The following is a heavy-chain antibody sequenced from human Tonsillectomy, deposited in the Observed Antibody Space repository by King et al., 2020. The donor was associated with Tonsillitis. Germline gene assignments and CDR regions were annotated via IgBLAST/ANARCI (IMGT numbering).Heavy chain of an antibody. D-gene: IGHD6-19*01. J-gene: IGHJ3*02. V-gene: IGHV3-72*01. CDR2: TRNKANSYTT. CDR3: ARVGYTAVAGDAFDI. Sequence: QLVQSGGGLVQPGGSLRLSCAASGFTFSDHYMDWVRQAPGKGLEWVGRTRNKANSYTTEYAASVKGRFTISRDDSKNSLYLQMNSLKTEDTAVYHCARVGYTAVAGDAFDIWGQGTMVTVSS. CDR1: GFTFSDHY.